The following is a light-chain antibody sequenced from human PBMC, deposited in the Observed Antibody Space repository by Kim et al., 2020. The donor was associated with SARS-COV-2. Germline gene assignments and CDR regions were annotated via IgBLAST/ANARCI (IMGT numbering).Light chain of an antibody. CDR1: SSNIGAGYD. Sequence: VTISCTGSSSNIGAGYDVPWYQQLPGTAPNLLIYGNSNRPSGVPDRFSGSKSGTSASLAITGLQAEDEADYYCQSYDSSLSGSGVFGGGTQLTVL. CDR3: QSYDSSLSGSGV. V-gene: IGLV1-40*01. J-gene: IGLJ2*01. CDR2: GNS.